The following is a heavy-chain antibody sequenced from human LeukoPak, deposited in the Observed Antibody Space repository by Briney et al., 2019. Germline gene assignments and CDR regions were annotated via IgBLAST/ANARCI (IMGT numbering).Heavy chain of an antibody. D-gene: IGHD3-22*01. CDR1: GGSISSGGYY. CDR3: ARDGAEKESYYYDSSGYSLGAFDI. CDR2: IYYSGST. J-gene: IGHJ3*02. Sequence: PSETLSLTCTVSGGSISSGGYYWSWIRQPPGKGLEWIGYIYYSGSTNYNPSLKSRVTISVDTSKNQFSLKLSSVTAADTAVYYCARDGAEKESYYYDSSGYSLGAFDIWGQGTMVTVSS. V-gene: IGHV4-61*08.